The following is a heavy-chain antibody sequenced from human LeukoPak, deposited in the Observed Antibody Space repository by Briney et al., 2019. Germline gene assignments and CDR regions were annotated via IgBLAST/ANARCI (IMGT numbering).Heavy chain of an antibody. CDR1: GYTFTGYY. CDR3: ARDGDERWLQLQYYYYGMDV. J-gene: IGHJ6*02. D-gene: IGHD5-24*01. CDR2: INPNSGGT. Sequence: ASVNVSCKASGYTFTGYYMHWVRQAPGQGLEWMGWINPNSGGTNYAQKFQGRVTMTRDTSISTAYMELSRLRSDDTAVYYCARDGDERWLQLQYYYYGMDVWGQGTTVTVSS. V-gene: IGHV1-2*02.